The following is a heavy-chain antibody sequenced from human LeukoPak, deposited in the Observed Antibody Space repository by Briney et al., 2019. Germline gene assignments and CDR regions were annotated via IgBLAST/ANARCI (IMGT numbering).Heavy chain of an antibody. CDR3: AKRGGGFLEWFFDY. Sequence: GGSLRLSCAASGFTLSSNAMSWVRQAPGKGLEWVSAISSTGGSTYYADSVKGRFTISRDNSKNTLYLQMNSLRAEDTAVYYCAKRGGGFLEWFFDYWGQGTLVAVSS. CDR1: GFTLSSNA. V-gene: IGHV3-23*01. J-gene: IGHJ4*02. CDR2: ISSTGGST. D-gene: IGHD3-3*01.